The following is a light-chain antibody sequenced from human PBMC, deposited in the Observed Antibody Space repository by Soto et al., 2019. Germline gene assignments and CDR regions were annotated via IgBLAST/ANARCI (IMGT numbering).Light chain of an antibody. CDR2: DAS. V-gene: IGKV3-11*01. CDR1: RSVSSY. J-gene: IGKJ5*01. CDR3: QQRSKWPPEVT. Sequence: EIVLTQSPATLSLSPGERATLSCRASRSVSSYLAWYQQKPGQAPRLLIYDASNRATGISARFSGSGSVTDFTLTISSLEPEDFAVYYCQQRSKWPPEVTFGQGTRLEIK.